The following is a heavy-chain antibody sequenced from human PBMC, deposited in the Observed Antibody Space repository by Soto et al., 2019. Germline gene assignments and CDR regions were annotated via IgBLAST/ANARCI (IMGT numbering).Heavy chain of an antibody. V-gene: IGHV3-30-3*01. CDR1: GFSFSTFA. Sequence: QAYLVESGGGVVQPGRSLRLSCAASGFSFSTFALHWVRQAPREGLEWVALISHDGRNEKYAESVKGRFTISRDNSKNTVYMQMDSLRLEDTGVYYCARDGLPDDFRSGGYWFDPWGQGTQVTVSS. CDR3: ARDGLPDDFRSGGYWFDP. D-gene: IGHD3-3*01. CDR2: ISHDGRNE. J-gene: IGHJ5*02.